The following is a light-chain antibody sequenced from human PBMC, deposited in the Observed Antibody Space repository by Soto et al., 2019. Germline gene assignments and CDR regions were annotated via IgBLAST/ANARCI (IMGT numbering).Light chain of an antibody. J-gene: IGKJ2*01. Sequence: DIQMTQSPSTLSASVGDRVTITCRASPSVSRWLAWYKQKPGKAPKLLIYKASTLESGAPSRFSGSGSGTEFTLSISSLQPDDFATYYCQQYSSYSYTFGQGTKLEI. CDR2: KAS. V-gene: IGKV1-5*03. CDR1: PSVSRW. CDR3: QQYSSYSYT.